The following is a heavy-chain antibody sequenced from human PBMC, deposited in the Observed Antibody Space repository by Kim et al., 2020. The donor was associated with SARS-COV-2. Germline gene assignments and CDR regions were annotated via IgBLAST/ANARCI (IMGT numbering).Heavy chain of an antibody. Sequence: ASVKVSCEASGYTFNNYAMHWVRQAPGQGLEWMGWIDAGNGNTKYSQKFQGRITITTDTSASTAYMVLSSLRSEDTAVYYCARNIVGTTDLDYWRQGTLVTVSS. CDR2: IDAGNGNT. J-gene: IGHJ4*02. D-gene: IGHD5-12*01. CDR1: GYTFNNYA. CDR3: ARNIVGTTDLDY. V-gene: IGHV1-3*01.